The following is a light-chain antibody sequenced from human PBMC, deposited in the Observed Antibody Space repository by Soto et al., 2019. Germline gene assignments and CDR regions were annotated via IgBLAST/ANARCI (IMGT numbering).Light chain of an antibody. Sequence: QSALTQPASVSGSPGQSITISCTGTSSDVGSYNFDSWFQQHPGNAPKLMIYEANKRPSGVSNRFSGSKSGNTASLTISGLQADDEADYYCCSYAGSSTLIFGGGTKLTVL. V-gene: IGLV2-23*01. CDR3: CSYAGSSTLI. CDR2: EAN. CDR1: SSDVGSYNF. J-gene: IGLJ2*01.